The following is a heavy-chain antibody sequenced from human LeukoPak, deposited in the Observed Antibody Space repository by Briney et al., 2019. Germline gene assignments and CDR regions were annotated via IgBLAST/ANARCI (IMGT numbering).Heavy chain of an antibody. CDR1: GGSFSGYY. Sequence: SETLSLTCAVYGGSFSGYYWSWIRQPPGKGLEWIGEINHSGSTNYNPSLKSRVTISVDTSKNQFSLKLSSVTAADTAVYYCAREATIFAFDYWGQGTLVTVSS. CDR3: AREATIFAFDY. D-gene: IGHD3-3*01. CDR2: INHSGST. V-gene: IGHV4-34*01. J-gene: IGHJ4*02.